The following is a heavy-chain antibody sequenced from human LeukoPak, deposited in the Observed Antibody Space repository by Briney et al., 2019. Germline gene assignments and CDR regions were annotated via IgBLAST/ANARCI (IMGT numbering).Heavy chain of an antibody. CDR1: GYSISSGYY. V-gene: IGHV4-38-2*01. CDR3: ARLAPSGTDLDY. CDR2: IYHSGST. D-gene: IGHD1-1*01. J-gene: IGHJ4*02. Sequence: KPSETLSLTCAVSGYSISSGYYWGWIRQPLGRGLEWIESIYHSGSTYYNPSLKSRVTISVDTSKNQFSLKLSSVTAADTAVYYCARLAPSGTDLDYWGQGTLVTVSS.